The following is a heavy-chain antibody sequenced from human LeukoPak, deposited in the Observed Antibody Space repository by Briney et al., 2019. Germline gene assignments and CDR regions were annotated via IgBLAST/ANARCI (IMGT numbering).Heavy chain of an antibody. CDR2: IYYSGST. V-gene: IGHV4-39*07. CDR1: GDSIASTIYY. J-gene: IGHJ5*02. Sequence: PSETLSLTCSVSGDSIASTIYYWGWIRQPPGKGLEWIGNIYYSGSTYYTPSLKSRVIISIDTSKNQFSPKVAAVTAADTAIYYCARMGPRKNWFDPWGQGTLVTVSS. CDR3: ARMGPRKNWFDP.